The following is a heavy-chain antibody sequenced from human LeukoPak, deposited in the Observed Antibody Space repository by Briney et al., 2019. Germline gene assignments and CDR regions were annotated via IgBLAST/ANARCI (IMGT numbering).Heavy chain of an antibody. J-gene: IGHJ3*02. CDR2: IYTSGST. CDR3: ARDPSSNRSLWSPRVGAFDI. V-gene: IGHV4-61*02. Sequence: PSETLSLTCTVSGGSISSGSYYWSWIRQPAGKGLEWIGRIYTSGSTNYNPSLKSRVTISVDTSKNQFSLKLSSVTAADTAVYYCARDPSSNRSLWSPRVGAFDIWGQGTMVTVSS. CDR1: GGSISSGSYY. D-gene: IGHD3-10*01.